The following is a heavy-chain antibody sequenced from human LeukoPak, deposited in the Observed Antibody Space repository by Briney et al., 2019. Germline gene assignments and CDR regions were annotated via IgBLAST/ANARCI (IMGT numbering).Heavy chain of an antibody. V-gene: IGHV1-18*01. Sequence: GASVKVSCKASGYTFTSYGISWVRQAPGQGLEWMAWISGYNGNTNYAQKLQGRVTMTTDTSTSTAYMELRSLRSDDTAVYYCARLIRILTGYTTAYYFDYWGQGTLVTVSS. CDR1: GYTFTSYG. D-gene: IGHD3-9*01. CDR2: ISGYNGNT. CDR3: ARLIRILTGYTTAYYFDY. J-gene: IGHJ4*02.